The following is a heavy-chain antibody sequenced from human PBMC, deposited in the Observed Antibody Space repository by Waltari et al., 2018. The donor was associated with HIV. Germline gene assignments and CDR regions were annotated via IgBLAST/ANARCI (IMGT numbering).Heavy chain of an antibody. D-gene: IGHD3-10*01. CDR3: ARDRGSFASFFYGLDV. CDR1: GFTFSSYV. CDR2: ISYDGSNK. J-gene: IGHJ6*02. Sequence: QAQLVESGGGVVQPGRSLRLSCSASGFTFSSYVFPWVRQAPGKGLEWVVVISYDGSNKFYADSVKGRFTISRDISENTLFLQMDSLRAEDTAVYYCARDRGSFASFFYGLDVWGQGTTVTVSS. V-gene: IGHV3-30*01.